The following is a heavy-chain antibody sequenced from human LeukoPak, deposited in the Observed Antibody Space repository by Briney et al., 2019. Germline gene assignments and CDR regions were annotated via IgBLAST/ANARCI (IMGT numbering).Heavy chain of an antibody. V-gene: IGHV1-2*06. J-gene: IGHJ4*02. CDR1: GYTFTDYY. CDR3: ARDLGDSGYDY. CDR2: INPNSGGT. Sequence: ASVKVSCKASGYTFTDYYMHWVRQAPGQGLERMGRINPNSGGTNYAQKFQGRVTVTRDTSISTSYMELNRLGSDDTAFYYCARDLGDSGYDYWAQGTLVTISS. D-gene: IGHD5-12*01.